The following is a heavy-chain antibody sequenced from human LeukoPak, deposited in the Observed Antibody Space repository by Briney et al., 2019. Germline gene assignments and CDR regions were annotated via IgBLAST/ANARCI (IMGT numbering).Heavy chain of an antibody. J-gene: IGHJ4*02. CDR2: IRSDGYHT. D-gene: IGHD1-26*01. CDR3: AKPSGSGVDY. V-gene: IGHV3-30*02. Sequence: GGSLRLSCGASGLIFDTHDMHWVRQAPGKGLEWVAFIRSDGYHTYYADSVKGRFTITRDNSKNTLYLQMNSLRLEDMAVYYCAKPSGSGVDYWGRGTRVTVSS. CDR1: GLIFDTHD.